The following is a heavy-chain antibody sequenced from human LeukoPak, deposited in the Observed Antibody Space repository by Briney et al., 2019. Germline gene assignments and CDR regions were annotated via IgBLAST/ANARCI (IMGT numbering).Heavy chain of an antibody. CDR2: IYYSGST. CDR1: GGSIRSYY. V-gene: IGHV4-59*01. D-gene: IGHD3-22*01. CDR3: ARRNYDISAFDI. Sequence: SETLSLTCTVSGGSIRSYYWSWIRQPPGKGLEWIGYIYYSGSTNYNPSLKSRVTISIDTSKNQFSLKLSSVTAADTAVYYCARRNYDISAFDIWGQGTMVTVSS. J-gene: IGHJ3*02.